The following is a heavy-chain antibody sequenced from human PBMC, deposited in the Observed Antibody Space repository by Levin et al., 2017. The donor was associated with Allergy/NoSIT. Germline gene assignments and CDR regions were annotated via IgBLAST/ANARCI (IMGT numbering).Heavy chain of an antibody. V-gene: IGHV4-30-4*01. CDR3: ARSTKKYGDYGGGAY. D-gene: IGHD4-17*01. CDR1: GGSISSGDYY. CDR2: IYYSGST. Sequence: SQTLSLTCTVSGGSISSGDYYWSWIRQPPGKGLEWIGYIYYSGSTYYNPSLKSRVTISVDTSKNQFSLKLSSVTAADTAVYYCARSTKKYGDYGGGAYWGQGTLVTVSS. J-gene: IGHJ4*02.